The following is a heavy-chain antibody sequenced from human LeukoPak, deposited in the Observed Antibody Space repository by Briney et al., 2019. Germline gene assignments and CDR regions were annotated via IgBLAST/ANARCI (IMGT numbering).Heavy chain of an antibody. CDR1: GYTFTSYD. V-gene: IGHV1-8*02. D-gene: IGHD6-19*01. Sequence: ASVKVSCKASGYTFTSYDINWVRQATGQGLEWMGWMNPNSGNTGYAQKFQGRVTMTEDTSTDTAYMELSSLRSEDTAVYYCATAAYSSGWPQHWGQGTLVTVSS. CDR2: MNPNSGNT. J-gene: IGHJ1*01. CDR3: ATAAYSSGWPQH.